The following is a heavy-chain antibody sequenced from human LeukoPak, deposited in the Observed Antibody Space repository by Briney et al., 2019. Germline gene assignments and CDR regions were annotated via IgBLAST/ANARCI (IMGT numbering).Heavy chain of an antibody. CDR3: AKGGNPDY. CDR2: VNSDGTTR. Sequence: GGSLRLSCVASGFTFKDYWMHWVRQAPGRGLMWVSRVNSDGTTRNYADSVKGRFTISRDNAKSTVYLQMDSLRAEDTAVYYCAKGGNPDYWGQGTLVTVSS. CDR1: GFTFKDYW. V-gene: IGHV3-74*01. J-gene: IGHJ4*02.